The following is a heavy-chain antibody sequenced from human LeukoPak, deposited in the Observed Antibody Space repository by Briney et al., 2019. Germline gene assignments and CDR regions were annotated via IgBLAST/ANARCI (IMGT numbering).Heavy chain of an antibody. J-gene: IGHJ3*02. D-gene: IGHD3-22*01. CDR2: IKQDGSEK. V-gene: IGHV3-7*01. CDR1: GFTFSNYW. CDR3: ARDSRTQDYYDSSGPDAFDI. Sequence: GGSLRLSCAASGFTFSNYWMSWVRQAPGKGLEWVANIKQDGSEKYYVDSVKGRFTISRDNAKNSLYLQMNSLRAEDTAVYYCARDSRTQDYYDSSGPDAFDIWGQGTTVTVSS.